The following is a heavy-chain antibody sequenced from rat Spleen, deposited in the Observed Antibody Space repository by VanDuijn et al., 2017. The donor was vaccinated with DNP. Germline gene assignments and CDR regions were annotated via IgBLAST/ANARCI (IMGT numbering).Heavy chain of an antibody. CDR3: ARLTGTYWYFDF. D-gene: IGHD5-1*01. Sequence: EVQLVDSGGGLVQPGRSLKLSCAASGFTFSDYGMHWIRQAPTKGPEWVASISPSGGYTYYPDSVKGRFTISRYNAENTVYLQMNSLRSEDTATYYCARLTGTYWYFDFWGPGTMVTVSS. V-gene: IGHV5-19*01. CDR2: ISPSGGYT. CDR1: GFTFSDYG. J-gene: IGHJ1*01.